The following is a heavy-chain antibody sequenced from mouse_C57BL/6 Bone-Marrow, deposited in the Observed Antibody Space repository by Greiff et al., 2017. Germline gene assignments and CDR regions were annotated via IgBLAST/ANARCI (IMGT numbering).Heavy chain of an antibody. CDR2: IDPSDSYT. D-gene: IGHD1-1*01. Sequence: VQLQQPGAELVMPGASVKLSCKASGYTFTSYWMHWVKQRPGQGLEWIGEIDPSDSYTNYNQKFKGKSTLTVDKSSSTAYMQPSSLTSEDSAVYYCARSITTVVLDYWGQGTTLTVSS. V-gene: IGHV1-69*01. CDR1: GYTFTSYW. J-gene: IGHJ2*01. CDR3: ARSITTVVLDY.